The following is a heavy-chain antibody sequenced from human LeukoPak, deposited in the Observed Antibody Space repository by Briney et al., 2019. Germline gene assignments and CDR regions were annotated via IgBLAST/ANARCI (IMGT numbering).Heavy chain of an antibody. Sequence: GGSLRLSCAASGFTFSSYAMHWVRQAPGKGLEWVAVISYDGSNKYYADSVKGRFTISRDNSKNTLYLQMNSLRAEDTAVYYCARDYRTRPYYYDSSGYPAIDYWGQGTLVTVSS. V-gene: IGHV3-30-3*01. CDR1: GFTFSSYA. D-gene: IGHD3-22*01. CDR3: ARDYRTRPYYYDSSGYPAIDY. J-gene: IGHJ4*02. CDR2: ISYDGSNK.